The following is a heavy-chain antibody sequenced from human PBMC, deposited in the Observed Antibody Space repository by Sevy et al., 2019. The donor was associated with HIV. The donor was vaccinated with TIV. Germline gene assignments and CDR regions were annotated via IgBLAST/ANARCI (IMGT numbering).Heavy chain of an antibody. J-gene: IGHJ6*02. V-gene: IGHV3-73*01. CDR2: IRSKANSYAT. CDR1: GFTFSGSA. Sequence: GESLKISCAASGFTFSGSAMHWVRQASGKGLEWVGRIRSKANSYATAYAASVKGRFTISRDDSKNTAYLQMNSLKTEDTAVYYCTRRGDSNYNYYYYGMDVWGQGTTVTVSS. CDR3: TRRGDSNYNYYYYGMDV. D-gene: IGHD4-4*01.